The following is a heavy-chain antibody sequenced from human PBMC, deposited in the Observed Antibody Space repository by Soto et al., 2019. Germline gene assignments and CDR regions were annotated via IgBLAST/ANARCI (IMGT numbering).Heavy chain of an antibody. CDR2: ISGSGGST. Sequence: RRLSCAASGFTFSSYAMSWVRQAPGKGLEWVSAISGSGGSTYYADSVKGRFTISRDNSKNTLYLQMNSLRAEDTAVYYCAKVLGLWSTYYYYYGMDVWGQGTTVTVSS. V-gene: IGHV3-23*01. CDR1: GFTFSSYA. J-gene: IGHJ6*02. CDR3: AKVLGLWSTYYYYYGMDV. D-gene: IGHD5-18*01.